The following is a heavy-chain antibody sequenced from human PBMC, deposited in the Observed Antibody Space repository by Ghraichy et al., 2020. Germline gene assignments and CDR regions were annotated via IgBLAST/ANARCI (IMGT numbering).Heavy chain of an antibody. Sequence: GGSLRLSCAASGFTFSSYWMSWVRQAPGKGLEWVANIKQDGSEKYYVDSVKGRFTISRDNAKNSLYLQMNSLRAEDTAVYYCARVGFEVVTAQPAWFDPWGQGPLVTVSS. V-gene: IGHV3-7*01. D-gene: IGHD2-21*02. CDR2: IKQDGSEK. CDR1: GFTFSSYW. CDR3: ARVGFEVVTAQPAWFDP. J-gene: IGHJ5*02.